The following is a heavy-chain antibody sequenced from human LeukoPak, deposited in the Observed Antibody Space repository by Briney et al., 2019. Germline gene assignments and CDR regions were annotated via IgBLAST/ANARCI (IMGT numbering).Heavy chain of an antibody. J-gene: IGHJ4*02. CDR2: IYTGDNT. CDR3: AGDSSGYYDNLPSFDY. V-gene: IGHV3-53*01. Sequence: GGSLRLSCAASGFTISNNYMSWVRQAPGKGLEWVSLIYTGDNTYYADSVKGRFTISRDNSKNTSYLQMSNLSAEDTAVYYCAGDSSGYYDNLPSFDYWGQGTLVTVSS. CDR1: GFTISNNY. D-gene: IGHD3-22*01.